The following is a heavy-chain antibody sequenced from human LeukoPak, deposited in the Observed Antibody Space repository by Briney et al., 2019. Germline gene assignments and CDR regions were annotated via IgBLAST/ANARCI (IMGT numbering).Heavy chain of an antibody. CDR2: IRYDGSNK. Sequence: GGFLRLSCAASGFTFSSYGMHWVRQAPGKGLEWVAFIRYDGSNKYYADSVKGRFTISRDNSKNTLYLQMNSLRAEDTAVYYCAKDGGGSYYDDYYYYMDVWGKGTTVTISS. V-gene: IGHV3-30*02. J-gene: IGHJ6*03. D-gene: IGHD1-26*01. CDR1: GFTFSSYG. CDR3: AKDGGGSYYDDYYYYMDV.